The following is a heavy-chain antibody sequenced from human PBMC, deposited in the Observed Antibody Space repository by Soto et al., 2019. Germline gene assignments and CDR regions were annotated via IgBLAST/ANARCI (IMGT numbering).Heavy chain of an antibody. V-gene: IGHV3-21*01. CDR2: ISSSSSYI. D-gene: IGHD5-12*01. CDR1: GFTFSSYS. J-gene: IGHJ4*02. Sequence: GGSLRLSCAASGFTFSSYSMNWVRQAPGKGLEWVPSISSSSSYIYYADSVKGRFTISRDNAKNSLYLQMNSLRAEDAAVYYCAMVGGYDPFDYWGQGTLVTVSS. CDR3: AMVGGYDPFDY.